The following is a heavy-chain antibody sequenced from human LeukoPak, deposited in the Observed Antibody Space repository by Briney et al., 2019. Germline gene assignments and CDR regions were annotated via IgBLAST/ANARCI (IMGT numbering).Heavy chain of an antibody. V-gene: IGHV3-48*01. CDR2: ISSSSSTI. Sequence: GGSLRLSCAASGFTFDDYAMHWVRQAPGKGLEWVSYISSSSSTIYYADSVKGRFTISRDNAKNSLYLQMNSLRAEDTAVYYCAREGILVAGYQDAFDIWGQGTMVTVSS. CDR3: AREGILVAGYQDAFDI. CDR1: GFTFDDYA. D-gene: IGHD6-19*01. J-gene: IGHJ3*02.